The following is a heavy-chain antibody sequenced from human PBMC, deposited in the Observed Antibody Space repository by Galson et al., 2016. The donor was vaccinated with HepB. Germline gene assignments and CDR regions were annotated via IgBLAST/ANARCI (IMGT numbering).Heavy chain of an antibody. CDR3: ARDPGGGPTHGY. D-gene: IGHD3-16*01. CDR1: GVTVSNNF. CDR2: IYSGGST. V-gene: IGHV3-66*01. J-gene: IGHJ4*02. Sequence: SLRLSCAVSGVTVSNNFMSWVRQAPGKGLEWVSLIYSGGSTDYADSVKGRFTIPRDNSKSTLYLHMNSLRVEDTAVYYCARDPGGGPTHGYWGQGTLVTVSS.